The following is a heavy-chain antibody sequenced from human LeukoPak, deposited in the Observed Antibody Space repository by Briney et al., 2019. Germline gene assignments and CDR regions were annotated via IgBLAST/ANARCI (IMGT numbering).Heavy chain of an antibody. CDR1: RFTFDDYA. CDR3: VRGGGYFDY. D-gene: IGHD3-10*01. CDR2: ISGDGGST. Sequence: PGGSLRLSCAASRFTFDDYALHWVRQAPGKGLEWVSLISGDGGSTYYADSVKGRFTISRDSAQNSLYLQMSSLRAEDTTVYYCVRGGGYFDYWGQGTLVTVSS. V-gene: IGHV3-43*02. J-gene: IGHJ4*02.